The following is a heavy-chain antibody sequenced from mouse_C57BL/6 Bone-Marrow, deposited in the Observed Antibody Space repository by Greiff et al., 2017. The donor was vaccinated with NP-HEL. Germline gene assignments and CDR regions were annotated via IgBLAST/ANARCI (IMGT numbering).Heavy chain of an antibody. D-gene: IGHD2-4*01. Sequence: EVQLVESGGGLVQPGGSLSLSCAASGFTFTDYYMSWVRQPPGKALEWLGFIRNKANGYTTEYSASVKGRFTISRDNSQSILYLQMNALRAEDSATYYCARYDDYDGDAMDYWGQGTSVTVSS. CDR3: ARYDDYDGDAMDY. CDR2: IRNKANGYTT. V-gene: IGHV7-3*01. CDR1: GFTFTDYY. J-gene: IGHJ4*01.